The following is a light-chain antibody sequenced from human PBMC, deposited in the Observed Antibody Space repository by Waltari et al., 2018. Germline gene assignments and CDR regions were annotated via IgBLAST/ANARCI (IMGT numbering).Light chain of an antibody. Sequence: RASQSVSSNLAWYQHKPGQAPRLLIYGASTRATGIPARFSGSGSGTEFTLTISSLQSEDFAVYYCQQYNNWPPWTFGQGTKVEIK. J-gene: IGKJ1*01. CDR2: GAS. CDR3: QQYNNWPPWT. V-gene: IGKV3-15*01. CDR1: QSVSSN.